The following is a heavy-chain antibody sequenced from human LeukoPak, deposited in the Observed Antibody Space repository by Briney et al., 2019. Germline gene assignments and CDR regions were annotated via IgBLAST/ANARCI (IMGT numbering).Heavy chain of an antibody. Sequence: GGSLRLSCVASGFTFSNYWMHWVRHAPGKGLVLVSRITSYGTATTYADSVKGRFTISRDNAKNKLYLQMNSLIVEDTALYYCARGYNYANDFDSWGQGTLVSVSS. CDR3: ARGYNYANDFDS. CDR2: ITSYGTAT. V-gene: IGHV3-74*01. CDR1: GFTFSNYW. J-gene: IGHJ4*02. D-gene: IGHD5-24*01.